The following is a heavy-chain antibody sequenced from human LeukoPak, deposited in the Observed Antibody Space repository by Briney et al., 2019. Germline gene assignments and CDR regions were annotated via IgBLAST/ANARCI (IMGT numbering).Heavy chain of an antibody. J-gene: IGHJ2*01. CDR3: ARGVVIGDWYFHL. D-gene: IGHD3-22*01. CDR2: VFNSGIT. Sequence: PSETLSLTCTVSGDSSNTYYWSWIRQPPGKGLEWIGYVFNSGITNYNPSLKSRLDILEDTSKNQFSLKLKSVTAADTAVYYCARGVVIGDWYFHLWGRGTLVTVSS. V-gene: IGHV4-59*01. CDR1: GDSSNTYY.